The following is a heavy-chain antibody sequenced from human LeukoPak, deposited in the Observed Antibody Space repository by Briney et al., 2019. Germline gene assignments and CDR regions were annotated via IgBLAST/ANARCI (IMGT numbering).Heavy chain of an antibody. J-gene: IGHJ6*03. V-gene: IGHV4-39*07. CDR3: ARGGYYYYYMDV. CDR1: GGSISSSSYY. CDR2: IYHSGST. Sequence: KTSETLSLTCTVSGGSISSSSYYWGWIRQPPGKGLEWIGSIYHSGSTYYNPSLKSRVTISVDRSKNQFSLKLSSLTAADTAVYYCARGGYYYYYMDVWGKGTTVTVSS.